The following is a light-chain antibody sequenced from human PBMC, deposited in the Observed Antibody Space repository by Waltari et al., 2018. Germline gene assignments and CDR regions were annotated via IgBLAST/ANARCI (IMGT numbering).Light chain of an antibody. CDR3: QVWDPTSSHWI. CDR2: DSA. CDR1: NIGNKR. Sequence: SYVLTQPSSVSVAPGQTASIACGGDNIGNKRVHWYQQRPGQAPVLVVYDSADRPSGIPDRFSGSNSGSTATLTVSRVGAGDEADYYCQVWDPTSSHWIFGGGTKLTVL. V-gene: IGLV3-21*02. J-gene: IGLJ2*01.